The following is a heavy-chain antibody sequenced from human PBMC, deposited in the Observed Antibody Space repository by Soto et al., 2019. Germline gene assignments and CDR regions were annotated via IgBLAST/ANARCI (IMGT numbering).Heavy chain of an antibody. V-gene: IGHV1-3*01. CDR3: ARGSYYYDSSGYYYSPKSPYYFDY. J-gene: IGHJ4*02. CDR2: INAGNGNT. D-gene: IGHD3-22*01. CDR1: GYTFTSYA. Sequence: ASVKVSCKASGYTFTSYAMHWVRQAPGQRLEWMGWINAGNGNTKYSQKFQGRVTITRDTSASTAYMELSSLRSEDTAVYYCARGSYYYDSSGYYYSPKSPYYFDYWGQGTLVTVSS.